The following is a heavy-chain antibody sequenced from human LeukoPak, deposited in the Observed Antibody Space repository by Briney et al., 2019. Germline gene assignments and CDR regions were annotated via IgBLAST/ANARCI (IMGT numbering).Heavy chain of an antibody. Sequence: GASVKVSCKVSGYTLTELSMHWVRQAPGQGLEWMGRIIPIFGTANYAQKFQGRVTITTDESTSTAYMELSSLRSEDTAVYYCARSRMVETASYMDVWGKGTTVTVSS. V-gene: IGHV1-69*05. J-gene: IGHJ6*03. CDR3: ARSRMVETASYMDV. CDR2: IIPIFGTA. D-gene: IGHD5-18*01. CDR1: GYTLTELS.